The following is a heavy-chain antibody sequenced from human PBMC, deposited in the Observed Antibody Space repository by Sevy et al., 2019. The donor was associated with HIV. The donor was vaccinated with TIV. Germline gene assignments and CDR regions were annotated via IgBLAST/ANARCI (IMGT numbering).Heavy chain of an antibody. D-gene: IGHD3-16*01. V-gene: IGHV3-30*02. CDR1: GFSFSSYG. CDR2: IQYDGSNK. J-gene: IGHJ4*02. CDR3: VKEGGGEGGDH. Sequence: AGSLRLSCAASGFSFSSYGMHWVRQAPGKGLEWMSYIQYDGSNKDYADSVKGRFTISRDNSKNTLYLQMNSLRVEDTAVFYCVKEGGGEGGDHWGQGTLVTVSS.